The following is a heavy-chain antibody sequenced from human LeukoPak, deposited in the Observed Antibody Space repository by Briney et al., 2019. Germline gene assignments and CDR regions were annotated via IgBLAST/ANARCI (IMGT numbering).Heavy chain of an antibody. CDR1: GGSISISSYY. D-gene: IGHD6-13*01. V-gene: IGHV4-39*01. CDR3: ARLGMHSSSWGNSGFDY. Sequence: SETLSFTCTVSGGSISISSYYWGWFRQPPGKGLEWIGRIYYSGSTYYNPSLKRRVTISVDTSKNQFSLKLSSVTAADTAVYYCARLGMHSSSWGNSGFDYWGQGTLVTVSS. J-gene: IGHJ4*02. CDR2: IYYSGST.